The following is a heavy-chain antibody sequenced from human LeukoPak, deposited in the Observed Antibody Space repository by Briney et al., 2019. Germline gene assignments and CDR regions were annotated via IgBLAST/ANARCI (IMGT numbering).Heavy chain of an antibody. CDR3: TREDY. V-gene: IGHV1-2*02. J-gene: IGHJ4*02. CDR1: GYTFTGYY. CDR2: INANSGGT. Sequence: ASVKVSCKTSGYTFTGYYIHWVRQAPGQGLEWMGWINANSGGTIYAQKFQGRVTMTRDTSISTAYMELSRPTSDDTAVYYCTREDYWGQGTLVTVSS.